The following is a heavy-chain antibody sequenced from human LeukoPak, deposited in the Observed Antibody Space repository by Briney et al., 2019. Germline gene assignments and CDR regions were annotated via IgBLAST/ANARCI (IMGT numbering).Heavy chain of an antibody. D-gene: IGHD1-26*01. Sequence: ASVKVSCKASGYTFTSYAMNWVRQAPGQGLEWMGWISAYNGNTNYAQKLQGRVTMTTDTSTSTAYMELRSLRSDDTAVYYCASFGIVGATGDYWGQGTLVTVSS. CDR3: ASFGIVGATGDY. J-gene: IGHJ4*02. V-gene: IGHV1-18*01. CDR2: ISAYNGNT. CDR1: GYTFTSYA.